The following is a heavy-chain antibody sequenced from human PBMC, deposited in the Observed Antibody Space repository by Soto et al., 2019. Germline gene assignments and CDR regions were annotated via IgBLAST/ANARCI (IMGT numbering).Heavy chain of an antibody. Sequence: ASVKVSCKASEYTFTRYAMHWVRQAPGQSLEWMGWINAGNGNTKYSQKFQGRVTITRDTSASTAYMELSSLRSEDTAVYYCARSCSSTSCYPNYYYYYMDVWGKGTTVTVSS. CDR3: ARSCSSTSCYPNYYYYYMDV. CDR1: EYTFTRYA. J-gene: IGHJ6*03. D-gene: IGHD2-2*01. V-gene: IGHV1-3*01. CDR2: INAGNGNT.